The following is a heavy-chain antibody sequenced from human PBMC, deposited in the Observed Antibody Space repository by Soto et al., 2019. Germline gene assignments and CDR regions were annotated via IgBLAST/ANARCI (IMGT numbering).Heavy chain of an antibody. CDR1: GYTFTSYY. J-gene: IGHJ3*02. Sequence: ASVKVSCKASGYTFTSYYMHWVRQAPGQGLEWMGIINPSGGSTSYAQKFQGRVTMTRDTSTSTVYMELSSLRSEDTAVYYCATAGMITFGGDIPRPPYDAYDIWGQGTMVTVSS. D-gene: IGHD3-16*02. V-gene: IGHV1-46*03. CDR3: ATAGMITFGGDIPRPPYDAYDI. CDR2: INPSGGST.